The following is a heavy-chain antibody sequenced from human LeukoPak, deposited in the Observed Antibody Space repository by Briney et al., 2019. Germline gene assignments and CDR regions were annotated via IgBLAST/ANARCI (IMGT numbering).Heavy chain of an antibody. D-gene: IGHD5-12*01. CDR2: ISSSSSYI. CDR3: AGWEGHGYSGYDFAFDY. CDR1: GFTFSSYS. J-gene: IGHJ4*02. V-gene: IGHV3-21*01. Sequence: PGGSLRLSCAASGFTFSSYSMNWVRQAPGKGLEWVSSISSSSSYIYYADSVKGRFTISRDNAKNSLYLQMNSLRAEDTAVYYCAGWEGHGYSGYDFAFDYWGQGTLVTVSS.